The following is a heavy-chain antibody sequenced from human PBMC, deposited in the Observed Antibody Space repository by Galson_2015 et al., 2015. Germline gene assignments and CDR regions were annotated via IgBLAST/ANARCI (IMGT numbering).Heavy chain of an antibody. CDR2: IYPGDSDT. D-gene: IGHD6-25*01. CDR3: ARAATPNYYYYYMDV. V-gene: IGHV5-51*01. Sequence: QSGAEVKKPGESLKISCKGSGYSFTSYWIGWVRQMPGKGLEWMGIIYPGDSDTRYSPSFQGQVTISADKSISTAYLQWSSLKASDTAMYYCARAATPNYYYYYMDVWGKGTTVTVSS. CDR1: GYSFTSYW. J-gene: IGHJ6*03.